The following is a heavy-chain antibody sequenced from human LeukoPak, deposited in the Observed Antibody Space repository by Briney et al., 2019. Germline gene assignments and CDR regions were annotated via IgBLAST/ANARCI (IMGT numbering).Heavy chain of an antibody. V-gene: IGHV1-8*01. CDR2: MNPNSGNP. CDR1: GYTFTSYD. D-gene: IGHD2-15*01. J-gene: IGHJ6*02. CDR3: ARDSLALYCSGGSCYSNYNYGMDV. Sequence: ASVKVSCKASGYTFTSYDINWVRQATGQGLDWMGWMNPNSGNPGYAQKFQGRVTMTRNTSISTAYMELSSLRSEDTAVYYCARDSLALYCSGGSCYSNYNYGMDVWGQGTTVTVSS.